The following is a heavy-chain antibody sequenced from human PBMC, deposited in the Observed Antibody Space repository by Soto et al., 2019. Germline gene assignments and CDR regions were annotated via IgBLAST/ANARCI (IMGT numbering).Heavy chain of an antibody. Sequence: SETLSFTCTVSGGSISSYYWSRIRHPPGKGLEWIGYTYYSGSTNYNPSLKRRVTRTVDTSKNQFSLKLSSVTAADTAVYYCARASRAYYYDSSGYYSWFDPWGQGTLVTVSS. D-gene: IGHD3-22*01. V-gene: IGHV4-59*01. CDR2: TYYSGST. CDR1: GGSISSYY. CDR3: ARASRAYYYDSSGYYSWFDP. J-gene: IGHJ5*02.